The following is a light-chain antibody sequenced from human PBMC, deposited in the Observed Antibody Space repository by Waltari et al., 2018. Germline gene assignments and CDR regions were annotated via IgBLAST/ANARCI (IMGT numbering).Light chain of an antibody. CDR1: QSVGGD. V-gene: IGKV3-15*01. CDR2: GAS. CDR3: QQYHKWPLS. Sequence: EVVMTQSPVTLSVSPGERATLSCRASQSVGGDLAWYRQIPGQAPSLLMYGASSRVTGVPVRFSGSGSGTEFTLTISSLQSEDFAIYYCQQYHKWPLSFGGGTKVEIK. J-gene: IGKJ4*01.